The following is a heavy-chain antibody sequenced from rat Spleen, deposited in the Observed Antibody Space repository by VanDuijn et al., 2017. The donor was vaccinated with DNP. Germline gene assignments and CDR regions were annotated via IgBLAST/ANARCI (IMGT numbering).Heavy chain of an antibody. V-gene: IGHV2-27*01. Sequence: QEQLKESGPGLLQPSQPLSLTCTVPGFPLTTYDVPRVCHPPGKGTEWMGRIQNGGSTDYNSALKSRLSINRGTSKSQVFLKMNSVQADDTAMYFCASAEYNYGGWFAYWGQGTLVTVSS. D-gene: IGHD1-11*01. CDR1: GFPLTTYD. CDR3: ASAEYNYGGWFAY. CDR2: IQNGGST. J-gene: IGHJ3*01.